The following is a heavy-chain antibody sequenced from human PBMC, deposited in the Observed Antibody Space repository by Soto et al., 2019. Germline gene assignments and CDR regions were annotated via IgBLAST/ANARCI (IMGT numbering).Heavy chain of an antibody. CDR3: AYSNFSADYYYYGMDV. CDR2: IIPIFGTA. D-gene: IGHD4-4*01. CDR1: GGTFSSYA. V-gene: IGHV1-69*13. J-gene: IGHJ6*02. Sequence: SVKVSCKASGGTFSSYAISWVRQAPGQGLEWMGGIIPIFGTANYAQKFQGRVTITADESTSTAYMELSSLRSEDTAVYYCAYSNFSADYYYYGMDVWGQGTTVTVSS.